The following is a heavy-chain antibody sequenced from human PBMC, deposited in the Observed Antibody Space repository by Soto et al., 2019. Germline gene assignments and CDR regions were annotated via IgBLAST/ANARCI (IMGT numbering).Heavy chain of an antibody. CDR2: IIPIFGTA. J-gene: IGHJ6*02. CDR3: AEGHIGVSYYYYGMDV. Sequence: QVQLVQSGAEVKKPGSSVKVSCKASGGTFSSYAISWVRQAPGQGLEWMGGIIPIFGTANYAQKFQGRVTITADETKSRAYMELSSLRSEDTAVYYCAEGHIGVSYYYYGMDVWGQGTTVTVSS. D-gene: IGHD2-21*01. CDR1: GGTFSSYA. V-gene: IGHV1-69*12.